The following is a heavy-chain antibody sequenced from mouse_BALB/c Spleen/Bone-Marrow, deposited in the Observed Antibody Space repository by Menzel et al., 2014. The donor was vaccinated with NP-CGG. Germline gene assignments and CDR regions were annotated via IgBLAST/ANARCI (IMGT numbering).Heavy chain of an antibody. Sequence: EVKLVESGGGLVQPGGSLKLSCAASGFTFSSYGMSWVRQTPDKRLELVASINSNGGSTYYPDSVKGRFTISRDNAKNTLSLHMSSLKPEDTALYYCARGNYGNYVDYFDYWGQGTTLTGSS. V-gene: IGHV5-6-3*01. CDR3: ARGNYGNYVDYFDY. D-gene: IGHD2-1*01. CDR2: INSNGGST. J-gene: IGHJ2*01. CDR1: GFTFSSYG.